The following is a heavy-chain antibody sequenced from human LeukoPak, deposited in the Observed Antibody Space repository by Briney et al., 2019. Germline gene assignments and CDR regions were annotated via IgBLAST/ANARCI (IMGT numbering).Heavy chain of an antibody. CDR2: ISSSSSYI. J-gene: IGHJ1*01. CDR1: GFTFSSYS. Sequence: GGSLRLSCAASGFTFSSYSMNWVRQAPGKGLEWVSSISSSSSYIYYADSVKGRFTISRDNAKNTLYLQMNSLGGDDTAIYYCATYNSVNAREFQYWGQGTLVTVPS. V-gene: IGHV3-21*01. D-gene: IGHD5/OR15-5a*01. CDR3: ATYNSVNAREFQY.